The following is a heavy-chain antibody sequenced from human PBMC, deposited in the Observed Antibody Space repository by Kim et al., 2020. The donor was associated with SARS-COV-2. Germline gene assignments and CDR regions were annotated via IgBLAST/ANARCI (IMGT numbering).Heavy chain of an antibody. V-gene: IGHV3-23*01. J-gene: IGHJ5*02. D-gene: IGHD2-15*01. CDR1: GFTFSSYG. CDR2: FSGTTGRT. CDR3: AKRRYCSDGSCEGGLDP. Sequence: GGSLRLSCAASGFTFSSYGMSWVRQAPGKGLEWVSAFSGTTGRTFYADSVKGRFTISRDISKNMLYLQMNSLRAEDTAVYYCAKRRYCSDGSCEGGLDPWGQGTLVTVSS.